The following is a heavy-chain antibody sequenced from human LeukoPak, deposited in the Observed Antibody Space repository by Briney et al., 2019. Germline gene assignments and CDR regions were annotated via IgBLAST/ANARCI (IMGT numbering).Heavy chain of an antibody. CDR1: GGSISSSNW. Sequence: SETLSLTCAVSGGSISSSNWWSWVRQPPGKGLEWIGYIYHSGSTYYNPSLKSRVTISVDRSKNQFSLKLSSVTAADTAVYYCARAMSGYLSYWGQGTLATVSS. CDR3: ARAMSGYLSY. J-gene: IGHJ4*02. CDR2: IYHSGST. V-gene: IGHV4-4*02. D-gene: IGHD3-3*01.